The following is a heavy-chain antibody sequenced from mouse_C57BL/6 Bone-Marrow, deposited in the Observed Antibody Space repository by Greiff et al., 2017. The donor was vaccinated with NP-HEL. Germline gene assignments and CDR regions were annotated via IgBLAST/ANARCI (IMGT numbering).Heavy chain of an antibody. V-gene: IGHV2-5*01. CDR3: AKRTDYGSSYVGAMDY. Sequence: QVQLKESGPGLVQPSQSLSITCTVSGFSLTSYGVHWVRQSPGKGLEWLGVIWRGGSTDYNAAFMSRLSITKDNSKSQVFFKMNSLQADDTAIYYCAKRTDYGSSYVGAMDYWGQGTSVTVSS. J-gene: IGHJ4*01. CDR1: GFSLTSYG. CDR2: IWRGGST. D-gene: IGHD1-1*01.